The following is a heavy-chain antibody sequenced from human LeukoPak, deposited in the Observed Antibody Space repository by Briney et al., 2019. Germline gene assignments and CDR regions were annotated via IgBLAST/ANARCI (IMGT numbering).Heavy chain of an antibody. J-gene: IGHJ4*02. CDR3: AAPRSHCSSTSCAPGY. V-gene: IGHV3-21*01. CDR2: ISSSSSYI. CDR1: GFTFSSYS. D-gene: IGHD2-2*01. Sequence: GGSLRLSCAASGFTFSSYSMNWVRQAPGKGLEWVSSISSSSSYIYYADSVKGRFTISGDNAKNSLYLQMNSLRAEDTAVYYCAAPRSHCSSTSCAPGYWGQGTLVTVSS.